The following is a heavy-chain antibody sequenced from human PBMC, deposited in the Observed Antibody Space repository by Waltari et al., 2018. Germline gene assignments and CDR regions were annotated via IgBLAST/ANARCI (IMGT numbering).Heavy chain of an antibody. D-gene: IGHD2-15*01. CDR2: INDSGST. V-gene: IGHV4-34*01. J-gene: IGHJ4*02. CDR1: GGSFSGYY. Sequence: QVQLQQWGAGLMKPSETLSLTCAAYGGSFSGYYWTWIRQPPGKGLEWIGEINDSGSTNYNSSLKTRVSISLDTSKNQFSLKLTSVTAADTALYYCARHGRIRAVALIDYWGQGTLVTVSS. CDR3: ARHGRIRAVALIDY.